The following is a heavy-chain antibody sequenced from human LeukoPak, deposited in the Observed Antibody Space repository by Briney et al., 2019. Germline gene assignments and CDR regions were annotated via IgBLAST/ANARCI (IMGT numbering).Heavy chain of an antibody. CDR3: ARDQGGGSYRHAFDV. CDR2: SYHSGST. Sequence: PSDTLSLTCSVSGVSVDNSDFYWSSLRQPPGKELEWNGHSYHSGSTISNPSLNSRVTISVDMSKNQFSLRLTSGTAADTAVYYCARDQGGGSYRHAFDVWGQGKMVTVSS. CDR1: GVSVDNSDFY. J-gene: IGHJ3*01. V-gene: IGHV4-61*08. D-gene: IGHD1-26*01.